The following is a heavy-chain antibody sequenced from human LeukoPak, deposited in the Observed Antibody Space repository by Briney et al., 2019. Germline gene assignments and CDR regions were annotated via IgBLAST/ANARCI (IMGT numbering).Heavy chain of an antibody. Sequence: GGSLRLSCAASGFTFSSYVMSWVRQAPGKGLEWVSGISDSGASTYYPDSVKGWFTISRDNSKNTLYLQMNSLRADDTAVYYCAIAKGPVDIVVAATGVFGYWGQGTLVTVSS. D-gene: IGHD6-19*01. V-gene: IGHV3-23*01. CDR2: ISDSGAST. CDR1: GFTFSSYV. J-gene: IGHJ4*02. CDR3: AIAKGPVDIVVAATGVFGY.